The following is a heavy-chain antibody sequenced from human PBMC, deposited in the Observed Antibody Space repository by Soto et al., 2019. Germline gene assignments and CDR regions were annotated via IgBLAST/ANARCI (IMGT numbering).Heavy chain of an antibody. V-gene: IGHV1-69*13. J-gene: IGHJ5*02. D-gene: IGHD5-12*01. CDR1: GGTFSNYA. Sequence: SVKVSCKASGGTFSNYAITWVRQAPGQGLEWLGRIIPIFGSANFAQKFQGRVTISADESTTTAYMELSSLRFDDTAVFYCAKDGGKDGYFGNWFDPWGQGTLVTVSS. CDR2: IIPIFGSA. CDR3: AKDGGKDGYFGNWFDP.